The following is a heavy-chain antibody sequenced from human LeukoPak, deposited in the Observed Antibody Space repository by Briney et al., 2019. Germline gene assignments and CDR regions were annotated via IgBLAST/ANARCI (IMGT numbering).Heavy chain of an antibody. CDR1: GFTFSSYS. D-gene: IGHD3-9*01. CDR3: ARDRFFDWLSPLDS. CDR2: ISSSTSTT. J-gene: IGHJ4*02. Sequence: GGSLRLSCAASGFTFSSYSMNWVRQAPGKGLEWVADISSSTSTTHYADSVKGRFTISRDNARNSLYLQMNSLRAEDTAVYYCARDRFFDWLSPLDSWGQGTLVTVSS. V-gene: IGHV3-48*04.